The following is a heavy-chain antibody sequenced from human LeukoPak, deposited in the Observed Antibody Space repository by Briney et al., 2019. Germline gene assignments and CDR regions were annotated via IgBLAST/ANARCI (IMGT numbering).Heavy chain of an antibody. CDR3: AGDKDFWSGYLTWFDP. V-gene: IGHV3-30*04. Sequence: GGSLRLSCAASGFTFSSYAMHWVRQAPGKGLEWVAVISYDGSNKYYADSVKGRFTISRDNSKNTLYLQMNSLRAEDTAVYYCAGDKDFWSGYLTWFDPWGQGTLVTVSS. CDR2: ISYDGSNK. D-gene: IGHD3-3*01. CDR1: GFTFSSYA. J-gene: IGHJ5*02.